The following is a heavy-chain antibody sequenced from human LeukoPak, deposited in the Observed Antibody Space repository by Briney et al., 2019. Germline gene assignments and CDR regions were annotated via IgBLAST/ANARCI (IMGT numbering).Heavy chain of an antibody. CDR1: GGSISSGGYY. J-gene: IGHJ4*02. D-gene: IGHD5-18*01. V-gene: IGHV4-31*02. Sequence: PSQTLSLTWTVSGGSISSGGYYWSWIRQRPGKGLEWIGYIYYSGSTYYNPSLKSRVTISVDTSKNQFSLKLSPVTAADTAVYYCAALDTAMGYFDYWGQGTLVTVSS. CDR3: AALDTAMGYFDY. CDR2: IYYSGST.